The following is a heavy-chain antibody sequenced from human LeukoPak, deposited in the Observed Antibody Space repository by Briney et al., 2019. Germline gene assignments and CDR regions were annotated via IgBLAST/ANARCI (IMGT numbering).Heavy chain of an antibody. CDR1: GFTFTTYW. J-gene: IGHJ4*02. D-gene: IGHD4-23*01. V-gene: IGHV3-7*01. CDR3: VRDNGGTSPFDY. Sequence: GGSLRLSRGASGFTFTTYWMGWVRQAPGKGPEWVANINQVGSSKYFVDSVKGRFIISRDNAKNSLYLQMNSLRDEDTAVYYCVRDNGGTSPFDYWGQGTLVTVSS. CDR2: INQVGSSK.